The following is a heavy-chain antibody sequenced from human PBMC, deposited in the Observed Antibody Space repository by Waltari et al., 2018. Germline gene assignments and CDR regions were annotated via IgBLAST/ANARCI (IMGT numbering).Heavy chain of an antibody. Sequence: EVELVESGGGLVQPGRSLKVSCAASGFTFDVYALHWVRQAPGKGLEGVSGITWNRDIVAYAESVKGRGTISRDNAKNSLSLEMKSLRPEDTALYYCAKDILVGADRLAPAFDLWGLGTMVIVSS. CDR2: ITWNRDIV. CDR3: AKDILVGADRLAPAFDL. J-gene: IGHJ3*01. CDR1: GFTFDVYA. D-gene: IGHD1-26*01. V-gene: IGHV3-9*01.